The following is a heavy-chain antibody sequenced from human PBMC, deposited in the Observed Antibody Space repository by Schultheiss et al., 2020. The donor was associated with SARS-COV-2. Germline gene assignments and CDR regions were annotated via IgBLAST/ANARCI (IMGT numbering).Heavy chain of an antibody. J-gene: IGHJ4*02. D-gene: IGHD4-17*01. CDR1: GGSIRSGESY. CDR3: ARGNYGDFLSY. V-gene: IGHV4-30-4*01. CDR2: IDYSGRI. Sequence: SQTLSLTCTVSGGSIRSGESYWSWIRQSPGKGLEWIGYIDYSGRIFYNPSLKSRLTISVDTSKNQFSLKLTSLTAADTAIYYCARGNYGDFLSYWGQGTLVTVSS.